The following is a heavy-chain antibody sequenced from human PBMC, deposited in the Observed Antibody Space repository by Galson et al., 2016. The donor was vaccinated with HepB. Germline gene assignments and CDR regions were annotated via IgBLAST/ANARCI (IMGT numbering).Heavy chain of an antibody. CDR1: GVSVTNFY. CDR2: VYKGFST. Sequence: SETLSLTCTVSGVSVTNFYWIWMRQSPGKGLEYIAYVYKGFSTNYQSISSENPSLRGRVTVSIDTSKSQVSLKLTSVTAADTAVYFCANGGLLASDHAPLDVWGPGTVVTVSS. D-gene: IGHD7-27*01. CDR3: ANGGLLASDHAPLDV. V-gene: IGHV4-4*09. J-gene: IGHJ3*01.